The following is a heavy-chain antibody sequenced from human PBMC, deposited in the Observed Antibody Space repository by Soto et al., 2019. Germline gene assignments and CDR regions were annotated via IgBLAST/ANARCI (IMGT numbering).Heavy chain of an antibody. CDR2: IWYDGSNK. J-gene: IGHJ4*02. D-gene: IGHD3-3*01. Sequence: GGSLRLSCAASGFTFSSYGMHWVRQAPGKGLEWVAVIWYDGSNKYYADSVKGRFTISRDNSKNTLYLQMNSLRAEDTAVYYCARDFFQYYDFWSGSYFDYWGQGTLVTVSS. CDR3: ARDFFQYYDFWSGSYFDY. V-gene: IGHV3-33*01. CDR1: GFTFSSYG.